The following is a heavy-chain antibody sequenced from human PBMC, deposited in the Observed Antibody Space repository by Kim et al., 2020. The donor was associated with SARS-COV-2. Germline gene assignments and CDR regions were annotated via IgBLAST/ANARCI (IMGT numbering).Heavy chain of an antibody. CDR3: ARGGVKQWLGL. D-gene: IGHD6-19*01. J-gene: IGHJ2*01. V-gene: IGHV4-59*13. CDR1: GGSISTYY. CDR2: ISYSGST. Sequence: SETLSLTCTVSGGSISTYYWNWIRQPPQKGLEWIGFISYSGSTNYNPSLKSRVAISVDSSKNQFSLNLSSVTAADTAVYYCARGGVKQWLGLWGRGTLVTVSS.